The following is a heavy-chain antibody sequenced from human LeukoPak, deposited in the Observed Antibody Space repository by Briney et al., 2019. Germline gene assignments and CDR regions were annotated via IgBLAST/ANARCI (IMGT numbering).Heavy chain of an antibody. Sequence: HAGGSLRLSCAASGFTFSRSAMHWVRQAPGKGLEWVAVIWYDGSNKYYADSVKGRFTISRDNSKNTLYLQMNSLRAEDTAVYYCARGTLISTRLIDYWGQGTLVTVSS. D-gene: IGHD2-8*01. CDR3: ARGTLISTRLIDY. CDR1: GFTFSRSA. V-gene: IGHV3-33*08. J-gene: IGHJ4*02. CDR2: IWYDGSNK.